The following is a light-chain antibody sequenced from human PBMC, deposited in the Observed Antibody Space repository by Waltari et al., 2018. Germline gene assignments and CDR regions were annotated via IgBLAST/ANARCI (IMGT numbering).Light chain of an antibody. Sequence: DIQMTQSPSSLSASVGDRVTITCRASQRIISYLNWYHQKPGKAPKLLINAASSLQSGVPSRFSGSGSGTDFTLTISSLQPEDFATYYCQQSYSTPRTFGQGTKVEIK. CDR1: QRIISY. CDR3: QQSYSTPRT. V-gene: IGKV1-39*01. J-gene: IGKJ1*01. CDR2: AAS.